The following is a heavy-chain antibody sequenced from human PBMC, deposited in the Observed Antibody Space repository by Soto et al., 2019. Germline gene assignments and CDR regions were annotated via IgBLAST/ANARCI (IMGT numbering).Heavy chain of an antibody. CDR1: GFTFSDYY. V-gene: IGHV3-11*01. CDR3: ARDATLAYGYYYYYYYMDV. Sequence: PGGSLRLSCAASGFTFSDYYMSWIRQAPGKGLEWVSYISSSGSTIYYADSVKGRFTISRDNAKNSLYLQMNSLRAEDTAVYYCARDATLAYGYYYYYYYMDVWGKWTTVTVSS. CDR2: ISSSGSTI. J-gene: IGHJ6*03. D-gene: IGHD3-16*01.